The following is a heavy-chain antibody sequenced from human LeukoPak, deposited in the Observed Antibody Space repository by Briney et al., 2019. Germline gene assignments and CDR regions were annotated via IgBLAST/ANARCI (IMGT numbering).Heavy chain of an antibody. J-gene: IGHJ4*02. CDR2: IYYSGST. CDR1: GGSISSYY. V-gene: IGHV4-59*01. Sequence: PSETLSLTCTVSGGSISSYYWSWIRQPQGKGLEWIGYIYYSGSTNYNPSLKSRVTTSVDTSKNQFSLKLSSVTAADTAVYYCARGGGYLDYWGQGTLVTVSS. D-gene: IGHD3-22*01. CDR3: ARGGGYLDY.